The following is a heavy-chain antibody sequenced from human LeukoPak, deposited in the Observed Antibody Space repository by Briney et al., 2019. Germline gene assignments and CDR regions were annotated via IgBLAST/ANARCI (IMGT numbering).Heavy chain of an antibody. Sequence: SQTLSLTCAISGDSVSNNSAARNWIRQSPSRGLEWLEGTYCWSKWYNDYAVSVESRITIRPDASRNQFSLQLNSMTPEDTAVYYCATWMTAKTGFDYWGQGTLVTVSS. V-gene: IGHV6-1*01. J-gene: IGHJ4*02. CDR3: ATWMTAKTGFDY. CDR1: GDSVSNNSAA. D-gene: IGHD1-1*01. CDR2: TYCWSKWYN.